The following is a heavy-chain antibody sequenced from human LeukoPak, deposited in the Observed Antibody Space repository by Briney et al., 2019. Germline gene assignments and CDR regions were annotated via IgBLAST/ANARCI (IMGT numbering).Heavy chain of an antibody. J-gene: IGHJ5*02. V-gene: IGHV1-18*01. D-gene: IGHD6-13*01. CDR1: GYTFTSYG. CDR3: ARDEGIAAAGGPNWFDP. Sequence: GASVKVSCKASGYTFTSYGISWVRQAPGQGLEWMGWISAHNGNTNYAQKLQGRVTMTTDTSTSTAYMELRSLRSDDTAVYYCARDEGIAAAGGPNWFDPWGQGTLVTVSS. CDR2: ISAHNGNT.